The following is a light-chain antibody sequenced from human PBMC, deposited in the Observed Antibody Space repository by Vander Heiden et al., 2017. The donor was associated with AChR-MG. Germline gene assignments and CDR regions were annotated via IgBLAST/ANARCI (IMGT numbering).Light chain of an antibody. CDR3: SSYAGSNNLI. V-gene: IGLV2-8*01. CDR2: EVS. CDR1: SSDVGGYND. J-gene: IGLJ2*01. Sequence: SALTQPPSASRSPGPSVTISCTGASSDVGGYNDVSWYQQHPGNAPKLMIYEVSKRPSGVPDRFSGSKSGNTASLTVSGLQAEDEADYYCSSYAGSNNLIFGGGTKLTVL.